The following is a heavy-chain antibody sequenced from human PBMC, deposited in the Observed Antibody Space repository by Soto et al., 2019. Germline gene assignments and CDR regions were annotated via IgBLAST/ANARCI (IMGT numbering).Heavy chain of an antibody. Sequence: SETLSLTCTVSGGSISSYYWSWIRQPPGKGLEWIGYIYYSGSTNYNPSLKSRVTISVDTSKNQFSLKLSSVTAADTAVYYCARGLGSSSGWYYFDYWGQGTLVTVSS. CDR3: ARGLGSSSGWYYFDY. J-gene: IGHJ4*02. V-gene: IGHV4-59*01. CDR2: IYYSGST. CDR1: GGSISSYY. D-gene: IGHD6-19*01.